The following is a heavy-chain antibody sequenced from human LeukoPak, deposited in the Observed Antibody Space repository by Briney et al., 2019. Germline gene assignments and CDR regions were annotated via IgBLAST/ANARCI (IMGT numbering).Heavy chain of an antibody. V-gene: IGHV3-48*01. CDR2: ISSSSSTI. Sequence: GGSLRLSCAASGFTFSSYSMNWVRQAPGKGLEWVSYISSSSSTIYYADSVKGRFTISRDNAKNSLYLQMNSLRAEDTAVYYCARGGRRITIFGVVIKGPGYFDYWGQGTLVTVSS. J-gene: IGHJ4*02. CDR3: ARGGRRITIFGVVIKGPGYFDY. CDR1: GFTFSSYS. D-gene: IGHD3-3*01.